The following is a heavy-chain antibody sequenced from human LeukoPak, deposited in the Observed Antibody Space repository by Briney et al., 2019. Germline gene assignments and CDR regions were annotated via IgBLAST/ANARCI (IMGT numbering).Heavy chain of an antibody. V-gene: IGHV3-23*01. J-gene: IGHJ4*02. CDR2: ISRSGEST. Sequence: PGGSLRLSCAASGFTFSGFAMSWIRQAPGKGLEWVSSISRSGESTFYADSVRGRFTISRDNSKNTLYLQMNSLRAEDTAVYYCAKAAVAGGPQFDYWGQGTLVTVSS. CDR3: AKAAVAGGPQFDY. D-gene: IGHD6-19*01. CDR1: GFTFSGFA.